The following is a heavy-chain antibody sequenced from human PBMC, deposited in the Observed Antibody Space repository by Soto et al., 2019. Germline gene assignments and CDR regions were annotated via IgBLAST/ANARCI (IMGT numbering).Heavy chain of an antibody. J-gene: IGHJ4*02. CDR2: ISGSGGST. V-gene: IGHV3-23*01. D-gene: IGHD6-13*01. Sequence: GSLRLSCAASGFTFSSYAMSWVRQAPGKGLEWVSAISGSGGSTYYADSVKGRFTISRDNSKNTLYLQMNSLRAEDTAVYYCAKDVRAAAGTGDYFDYWGQGTLVTV. CDR1: GFTFSSYA. CDR3: AKDVRAAAGTGDYFDY.